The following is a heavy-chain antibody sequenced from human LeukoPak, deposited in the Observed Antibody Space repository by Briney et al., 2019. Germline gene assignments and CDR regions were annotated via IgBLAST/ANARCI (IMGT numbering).Heavy chain of an antibody. J-gene: IGHJ5*02. Sequence: SETLSLTCAVSGYSISSGYYWGWIRQPPGKGLEWIGSMYHSGSTYYNPSLKSRVTISVDTSKNQFSLKLSSVTAADTAVYYCARLGGYDILTGYFYNWFDPWGQGTLVTVFS. CDR1: GYSISSGYY. V-gene: IGHV4-38-2*01. CDR2: MYHSGST. CDR3: ARLGGYDILTGYFYNWFDP. D-gene: IGHD3-9*01.